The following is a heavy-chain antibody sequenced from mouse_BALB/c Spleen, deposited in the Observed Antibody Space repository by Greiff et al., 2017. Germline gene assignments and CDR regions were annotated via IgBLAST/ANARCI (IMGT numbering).Heavy chain of an antibody. D-gene: IGHD2-14*01. CDR2: IYPGSGST. CDR1: GYTFTSYW. J-gene: IGHJ4*01. V-gene: IGHV1S22*01. Sequence: LQQPGSELVRPGASVKLSCKASGYTFTSYWMHWVKQRPGQGLEWIGNIYPGSGSTNYDEKFKSKATLTVDTSSSTAYMQLSSLTSEDSAVYYCTNGVRQAMDYWGQGTSVTVSS. CDR3: TNGVRQAMDY.